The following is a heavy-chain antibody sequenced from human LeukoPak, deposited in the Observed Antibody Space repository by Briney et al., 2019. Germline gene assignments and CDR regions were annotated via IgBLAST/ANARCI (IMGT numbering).Heavy chain of an antibody. J-gene: IGHJ5*02. V-gene: IGHV3-21*01. Sequence: GGSLRLFCAASGFTLSNYDMNWVRQAPGKGLEWVSSISTSSRYIYYKDSVRGRFSISRDDAKNSLYLEMNSLRAEDTAVYYCARADCSSSTCYLRRSWFDPWGQGTLVTVSS. CDR3: ARADCSSSTCYLRRSWFDP. CDR1: GFTLSNYD. CDR2: ISTSSRYI. D-gene: IGHD2-2*01.